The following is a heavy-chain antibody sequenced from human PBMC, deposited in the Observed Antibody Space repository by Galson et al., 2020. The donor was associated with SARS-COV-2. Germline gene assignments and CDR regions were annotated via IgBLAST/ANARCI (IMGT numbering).Heavy chain of an antibody. CDR1: GFTFSSYS. J-gene: IGHJ4*02. CDR2: ISSSSSYI. D-gene: IGHD6-19*01. Sequence: GGSLRLSCAASGFTFSSYSMNWVRQAPGKGLEWVSSISSSSSYIYYADSVKGRFTISRDNSKNTVYLQMNSLRAEDTAVYYCAKWGRDSSGWTAFDYWGQGTLVTVSS. CDR3: AKWGRDSSGWTAFDY. V-gene: IGHV3-21*04.